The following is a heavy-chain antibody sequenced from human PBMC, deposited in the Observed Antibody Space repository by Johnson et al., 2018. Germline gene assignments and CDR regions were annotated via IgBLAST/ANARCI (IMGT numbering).Heavy chain of an antibody. CDR2: ISGSGGST. J-gene: IGHJ1*01. D-gene: IGHD3-22*01. Sequence: VQLVQSGGGLVQPGRSLRLSCAASGFTFDDYAMHWVRQAPGKGLEWVSGISGSGGSTYYADSVKGRFTISRDNSKNTLYLQMNSLRAEDTAVYYCARDWLGGFDSSGYYPEYFQHWGQGTLVTVSS. V-gene: IGHV3-23*04. CDR3: ARDWLGGFDSSGYYPEYFQH. CDR1: GFTFDDYA.